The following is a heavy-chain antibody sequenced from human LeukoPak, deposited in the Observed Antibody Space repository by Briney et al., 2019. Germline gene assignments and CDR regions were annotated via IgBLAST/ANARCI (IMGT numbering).Heavy chain of an antibody. CDR2: VSTTGGTT. V-gene: IGHV3-23*01. CDR1: GLTFSSYG. J-gene: IGHJ4*02. CDR3: ARAQGPRLRYFDWLLYDEYYFDY. D-gene: IGHD3-9*01. Sequence: GGTLRLSCAASGLTFSSYGMSWVRQAPGRGLEWVSAVSTTGGTTYYADSVRGRFTISRDNSRNTLYLQMNSLRAEDTAVYYCARAQGPRLRYFDWLLYDEYYFDYWGQGTLVTVSS.